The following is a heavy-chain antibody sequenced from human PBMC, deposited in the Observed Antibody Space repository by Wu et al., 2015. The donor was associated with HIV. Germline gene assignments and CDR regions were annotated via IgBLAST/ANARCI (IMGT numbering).Heavy chain of an antibody. CDR3: ASQKGIIAVAGTGWFDP. Sequence: QVQLVQSGAEVKKPGSSVKVSCKASGGTFSSYAISWVRQAPGQGLEWMGRIIPIFGTANYAQKFQGRVTITADESTSTAYMELSSLRSEDTAVYYCASQKGIIAVAGTGWFDPWGQGTLVTVSS. D-gene: IGHD6-19*01. J-gene: IGHJ5*02. CDR2: IIPIFGTA. V-gene: IGHV1-69*13. CDR1: GGTFSSYA.